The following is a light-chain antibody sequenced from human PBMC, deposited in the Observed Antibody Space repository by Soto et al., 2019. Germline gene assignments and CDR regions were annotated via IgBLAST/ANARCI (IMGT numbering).Light chain of an antibody. CDR1: QSVSSSY. CDR3: QQYGSSPPLT. J-gene: IGKJ4*01. Sequence: ALTQSPGTLSLSPGERATLSCRASQSVSSSYLAWYQQKPGQAPRLLIYGASSRATGIPDRFSGSGSGTDFTLTISRLEPEDFAVYYCQQYGSSPPLTFGGGTKVDIK. V-gene: IGKV3-20*01. CDR2: GAS.